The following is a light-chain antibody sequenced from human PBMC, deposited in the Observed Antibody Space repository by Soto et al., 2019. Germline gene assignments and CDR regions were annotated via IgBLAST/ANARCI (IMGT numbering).Light chain of an antibody. CDR3: QQRSNWLT. V-gene: IGKV3D-20*02. Sequence: EIVLTQSPGTLSLSPGERATLSCRASQSVSSSYLAWYQQKPGQAPGLLIYGASSRATGIPDRFSGSGSGTDFTLTISRLEPEDFAVYYCQQRSNWLTFGGGTKVEIK. CDR1: QSVSSSY. CDR2: GAS. J-gene: IGKJ4*01.